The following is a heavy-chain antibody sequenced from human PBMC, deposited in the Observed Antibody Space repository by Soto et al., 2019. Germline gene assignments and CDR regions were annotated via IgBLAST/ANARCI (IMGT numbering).Heavy chain of an antibody. Sequence: GASVKVSCKASGGTFSSYTISWVRQAPGQGLEWMGRIIPFLGIANYAQKFQGRVTITADKSTSTAYMELSSLRSEDTAVYYCARDHPNCTNGVCYVHSAAPYYYYMDVWGKGTTVTVSS. CDR2: IIPFLGIA. V-gene: IGHV1-69*04. CDR1: GGTFSSYT. D-gene: IGHD2-8*01. CDR3: ARDHPNCTNGVCYVHSAAPYYYYMDV. J-gene: IGHJ6*03.